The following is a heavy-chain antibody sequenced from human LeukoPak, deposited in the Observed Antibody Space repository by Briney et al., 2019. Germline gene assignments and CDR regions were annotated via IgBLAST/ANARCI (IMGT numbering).Heavy chain of an antibody. D-gene: IGHD3-10*02. V-gene: IGHV1-2*02. J-gene: IGHJ4*02. CDR3: ARGSVTMFLHY. CDR1: GYTFTGYY. Sequence: ASVKVSCKASGYTFTGYYMHWVRQAPGQGLEWMGWINPNHPNNGGTNYAQKFQDRVTMTRDTSISTAYMELSSLRSDDTAVYYCARGSVTMFLHYWGQGTLVTVSS. CDR2: INPNHPNNGGT.